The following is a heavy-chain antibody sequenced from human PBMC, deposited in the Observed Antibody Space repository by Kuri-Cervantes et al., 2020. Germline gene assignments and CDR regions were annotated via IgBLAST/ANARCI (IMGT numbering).Heavy chain of an antibody. CDR2: IRGSGGSP. CDR3: ARVNVWGSYRASPLGY. V-gene: IGHV3-23*01. J-gene: IGHJ4*02. CDR1: GFTFSSYA. D-gene: IGHD3-16*02. Sequence: GRSLRLSCAASGFTFSSYAMTWVPQAPGKGLEWVSAIRGSGGSPFNADSVKGRFTIPRDNSKNTLYLQMNSLRAEDTAVYYCARVNVWGSYRASPLGYWGQGTLVTVSS.